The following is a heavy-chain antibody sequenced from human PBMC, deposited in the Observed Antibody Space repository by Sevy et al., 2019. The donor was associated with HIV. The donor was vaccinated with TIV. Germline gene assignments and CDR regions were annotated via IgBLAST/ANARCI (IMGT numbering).Heavy chain of an antibody. D-gene: IGHD5-18*01. CDR2: ISYDGSNK. J-gene: IGHJ4*02. V-gene: IGHV3-30-3*01. CDR1: GSTFSSFP. CDR3: AREEGGYSYGKGYFDY. Sequence: GGSLRLSCAASGSTFSSFPMHWVRQAPGKGLEWVALISYDGSNKYYADSVKGRFTISRDDSKNTLYLQMNSLRAEDTAVYYCAREEGGYSYGKGYFDYWAQGTLVTVSS.